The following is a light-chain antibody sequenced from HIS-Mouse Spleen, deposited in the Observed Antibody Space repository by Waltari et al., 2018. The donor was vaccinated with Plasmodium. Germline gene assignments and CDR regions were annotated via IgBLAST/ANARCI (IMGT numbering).Light chain of an antibody. CDR3: QKYNSAPWT. V-gene: IGKV1-27*01. J-gene: IGKJ1*01. Sequence: DIQMTQSPSTLSASVGDRVTITCRASQSISSRLAWYQQKPGKVPKLLIYAASTLQSGVPSRFSGSGSGTDFTLTISSLQPEDVATYYCQKYNSAPWTFGQGTKVEIK. CDR1: QSISSR. CDR2: AAS.